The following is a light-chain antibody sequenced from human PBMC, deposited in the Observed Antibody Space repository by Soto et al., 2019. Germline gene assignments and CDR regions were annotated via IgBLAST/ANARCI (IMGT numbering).Light chain of an antibody. CDR1: QSVSSY. CDR3: QQRSNWPPLT. V-gene: IGKV3-11*01. CDR2: DAS. Sequence: DIVLTQSPATLSLSPGERATLSCRASQSVSSYLAWYQQKPGQAPSLLIYDASNRATGIPARFSGSGSGTDFTLTISSLEPEDFAVYDCQQRSNWPPLTFGGGTKVEIK. J-gene: IGKJ4*01.